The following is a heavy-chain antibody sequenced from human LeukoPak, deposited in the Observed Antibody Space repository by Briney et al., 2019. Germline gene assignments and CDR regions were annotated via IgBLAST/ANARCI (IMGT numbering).Heavy chain of an antibody. CDR2: ISWNSGSI. CDR3: AGGVGAPGFDY. Sequence: QPGRSLRLSCAASGFTFDDYAMHWVRQAPGKGLEWVSGISWNSGSIGYADSVKGRFTISRDNSKNTLYLQMNSLRAEDTAVYYCAGGVGAPGFDYWGQGTLVTVSS. D-gene: IGHD1-26*01. V-gene: IGHV3-9*01. J-gene: IGHJ4*02. CDR1: GFTFDDYA.